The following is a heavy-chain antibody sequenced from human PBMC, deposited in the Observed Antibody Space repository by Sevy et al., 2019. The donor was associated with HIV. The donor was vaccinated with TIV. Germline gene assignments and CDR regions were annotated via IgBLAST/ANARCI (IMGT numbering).Heavy chain of an antibody. V-gene: IGHV3-72*01. D-gene: IGHD2-15*01. Sequence: GGCLRLSCAASGFTFSDHYVDWVRQAPGKGLEWVGRIRNRPNSYTTEYAASVKGRFTISRDDSRNSVYLQMNSLKTHESAVYYCVRGPNCGVGGCQQISPYCLDVWGKGATVTVSS. CDR2: IRNRPNSYTT. CDR1: GFTFSDHY. CDR3: VRGPNCGVGGCQQISPYCLDV. J-gene: IGHJ6*03.